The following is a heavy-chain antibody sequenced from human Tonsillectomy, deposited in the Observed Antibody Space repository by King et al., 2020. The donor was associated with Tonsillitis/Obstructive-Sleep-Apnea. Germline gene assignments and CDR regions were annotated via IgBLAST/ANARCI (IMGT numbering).Heavy chain of an antibody. V-gene: IGHV3-9*01. D-gene: IGHD5-24*01. CDR3: AKDIGAVEMATYDY. J-gene: IGHJ4*02. Sequence: VQLVESGGGLVQPGRSLRLSCAASGFTFDDYAMHWVRQAPGKGLEWGSGISWNSGNIGYADSVKGRFTISRDNAKNSLSLQMNSLRTEDTALYYCAKDIGAVEMATYDYWGQGTLVTVSS. CDR1: GFTFDDYA. CDR2: ISWNSGNI.